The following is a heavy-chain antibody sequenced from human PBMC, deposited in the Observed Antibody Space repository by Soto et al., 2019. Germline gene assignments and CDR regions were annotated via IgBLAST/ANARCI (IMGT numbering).Heavy chain of an antibody. Sequence: EVRLVQSGGGLVQPGGSLRLSCAASLFIVSDNYMSWVRQAPGKGLEWVSLIYSGGGTDYAESVKGRFTIFRDNSKNTLYLQMNSLKADDTGIYYCATRMTTAPYWGQGTVVTVSS. J-gene: IGHJ4*02. D-gene: IGHD4-17*01. CDR2: IYSGGGT. V-gene: IGHV3-66*01. CDR1: LFIVSDNY. CDR3: ATRMTTAPY.